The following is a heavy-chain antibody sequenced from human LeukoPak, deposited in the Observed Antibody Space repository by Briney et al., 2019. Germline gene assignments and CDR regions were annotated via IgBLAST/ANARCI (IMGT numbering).Heavy chain of an antibody. CDR1: GGTFSSYA. D-gene: IGHD3-22*01. J-gene: IGHJ4*02. CDR2: INPNSGGT. CDR3: AREQYYYDSSGYYLTD. V-gene: IGHV1-2*02. Sequence: ASVKVSCKASGGTFSSYAISWVRQAPGQGLEWMGWINPNSGGTNYAQKFQGRVTMTRDTSISTAYTELSRLRSDDTAVYYCAREQYYYDSSGYYLTDWGQGTLVTVSS.